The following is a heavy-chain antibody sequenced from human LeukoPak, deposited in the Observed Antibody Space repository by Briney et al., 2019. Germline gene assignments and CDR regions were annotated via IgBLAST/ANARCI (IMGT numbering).Heavy chain of an antibody. CDR1: GFTFDDYA. CDR2: ISGNSGSI. CDR3: AKGGNDVSHAFDI. J-gene: IGHJ3*02. V-gene: IGHV3-9*01. Sequence: GRSLRLSCAASGFTFDDYAMHWVRQAPGKGLEWVSGISGNSGSIGYADSVKGRFTISRDNAKNSLYLQMNSLRAEDTALYYCAKGGNDVSHAFDIWGQGTMVTVSS. D-gene: IGHD1-1*01.